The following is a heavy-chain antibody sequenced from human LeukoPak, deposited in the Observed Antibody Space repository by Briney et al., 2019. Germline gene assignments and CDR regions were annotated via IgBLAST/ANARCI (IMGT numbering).Heavy chain of an antibody. CDR1: GFTLGDYA. CDR2: IRSKAYGGTT. Sequence: HPGGSLRHSCTPSGFTLGDYAMSWVRQAPGKGLEWVGFIRSKAYGGTTEYAPSVKGRLTISRDDSKSIAYLQMNSLKTQDTAVYYCTSLIAAAGRGEGYWGQGTLVTVSS. J-gene: IGHJ4*02. CDR3: TSLIAAAGRGEGY. V-gene: IGHV3-49*04. D-gene: IGHD6-13*01.